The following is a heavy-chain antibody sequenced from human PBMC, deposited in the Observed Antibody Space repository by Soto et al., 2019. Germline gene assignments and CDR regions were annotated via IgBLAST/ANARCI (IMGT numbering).Heavy chain of an antibody. CDR1: GYTFNTYG. CDR3: ARDGGSAAAGTDRSFDD. V-gene: IGHV1-18*01. Sequence: ASVKVSCKASGYTFNTYGISWVRQAPGQGLEWMGWISAYNGYTNYAQKFQGRVTMTTDTSTSTAYMELSGLRSDDTALYYCARDGGSAAAGTDRSFDDWGQGTLVTVSS. J-gene: IGHJ4*02. D-gene: IGHD6-13*01. CDR2: ISAYNGYT.